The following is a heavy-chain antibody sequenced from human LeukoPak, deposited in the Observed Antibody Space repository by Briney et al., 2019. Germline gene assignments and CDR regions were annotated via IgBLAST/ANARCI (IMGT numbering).Heavy chain of an antibody. CDR1: GYTFTSYG. V-gene: IGHV1-18*01. J-gene: IGHJ4*02. CDR3: ARDSANRITMIVVLAGVDY. CDR2: ISAYNGNT. Sequence: ASVKVSCKASGYTFTSYGISWVRHAPGQVLEWMGWISAYNGNTNYAQKLQGRVTMTTDTSTSTAYMELRSLRSDDTAVYYCARDSANRITMIVVLAGVDYWGQGTLVTVSS. D-gene: IGHD3-22*01.